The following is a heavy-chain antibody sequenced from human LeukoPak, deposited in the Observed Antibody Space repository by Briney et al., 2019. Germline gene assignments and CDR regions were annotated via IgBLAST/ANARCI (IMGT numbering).Heavy chain of an antibody. V-gene: IGHV3-23*01. CDR2: ITDGGGHS. CDR1: GFTFSSCT. CDR3: AREPAGTYGRYHDY. J-gene: IGHJ4*02. Sequence: GGSLRLSCAASGFTFSSCTMGWVRQAPGKGLEWVSTITDGGGHSCYADSMKGRFRVSRDNFKNTLYLQMDSLRAEDTALYYCAREPAGTYGRYHDYWGQGTLVTVSS. D-gene: IGHD1-7*01.